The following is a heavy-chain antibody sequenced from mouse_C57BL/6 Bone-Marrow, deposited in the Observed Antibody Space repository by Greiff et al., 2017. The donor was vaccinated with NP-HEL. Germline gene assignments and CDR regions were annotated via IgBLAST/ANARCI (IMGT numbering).Heavy chain of an antibody. CDR1: GYTFTSYW. D-gene: IGHD1-2*01. J-gene: IGHJ2*01. Sequence: QVQLQQPGAELVRPGTSVKLSCKASGYTFTSYWMHWVKQRPGQGLEWIGVIDPSDSYTNYNQKFKGKATLTVDTSSSTAYMQLSSLTSEDSAVYYCARGKLLRPYWGQGTTLTVSS. CDR2: IDPSDSYT. V-gene: IGHV1-59*01. CDR3: ARGKLLRPY.